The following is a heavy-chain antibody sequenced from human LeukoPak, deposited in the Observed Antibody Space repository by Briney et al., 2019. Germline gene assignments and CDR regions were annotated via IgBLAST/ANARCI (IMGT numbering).Heavy chain of an antibody. CDR3: ARDRAAVFDYYGSGSYNY. D-gene: IGHD3-10*01. CDR2: ISSSSSYI. V-gene: IGHV3-21*01. Sequence: SGGSLRLSCAASGFTFSSYSMNWVRQAPGKGLEWVSSISSSSSYIYYADSVKGRFIISRDNAKNSLYLQMNSLRAEDTAVYYCARDRAAVFDYYGSGSYNYWGQGTLVTVSS. J-gene: IGHJ4*02. CDR1: GFTFSSYS.